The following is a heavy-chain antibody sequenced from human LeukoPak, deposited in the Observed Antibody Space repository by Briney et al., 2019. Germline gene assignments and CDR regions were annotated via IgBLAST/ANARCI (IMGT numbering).Heavy chain of an antibody. CDR2: IYHSGST. D-gene: IGHD5-24*01. V-gene: IGHV4-38-2*01. J-gene: IGHJ4*02. Sequence: PSETLSLTCAVSGYSIGSGYYWGWIRQPPGKGLEWIGSIYHSGSTYYNPSLKSRVTISVDTSKNQFSLKLSSVTAADTAVYYCFGTPGWLQGTSFDYWGQGTLVTVSS. CDR1: GYSIGSGYY. CDR3: FGTPGWLQGTSFDY.